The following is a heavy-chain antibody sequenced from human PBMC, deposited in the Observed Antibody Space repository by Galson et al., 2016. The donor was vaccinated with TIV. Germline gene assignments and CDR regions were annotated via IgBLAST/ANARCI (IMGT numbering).Heavy chain of an antibody. J-gene: IGHJ5*02. CDR3: ARGGRPPHFYWLSPDP. Sequence: SVKVSCKASGYTFTDYYMHWVRQAPGQGLEWMGWINPNRGGANYAQKFQGSVTMTRDTSISTAHRELNWRTSDDTAVYYSARGGRPPHFYWLSPDPWGQGALVTVSS. D-gene: IGHD3-9*01. V-gene: IGHV1-2*02. CDR2: INPNRGGA. CDR1: GYTFTDYY.